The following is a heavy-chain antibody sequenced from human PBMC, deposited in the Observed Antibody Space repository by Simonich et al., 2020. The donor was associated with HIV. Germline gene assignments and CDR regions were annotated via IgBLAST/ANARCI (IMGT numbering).Heavy chain of an antibody. CDR2: SRSKANSCAK. Sequence: EVQLVESGGGLVQPGGSLKLSCAASGFTFSGSAKHWVRQASGKGREWVGRSRSKANSCAKKYAASVKGRFTISRDDSKNTAYLQMNSLKTEDTAVYYCSRQIVGATTAGYWGQGTLVTVSS. CDR3: SRQIVGATTAGY. V-gene: IGHV3-73*02. J-gene: IGHJ4*02. CDR1: GFTFSGSA. D-gene: IGHD1-26*01.